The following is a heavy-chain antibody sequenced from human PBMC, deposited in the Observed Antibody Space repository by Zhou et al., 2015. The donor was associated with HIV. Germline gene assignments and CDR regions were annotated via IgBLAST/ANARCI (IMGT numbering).Heavy chain of an antibody. V-gene: IGHV1-69*01. CDR3: ARDRPSGDRHADAFDI. Sequence: QVQLVQSGAEVKKPGSSVKVSCKASGGTFSSYAISWVRQAPGQGLEWMGGIIPIFGTANYAQKFQGRVTITADESTSTAYMELSSLRSEDTAVYYCARDRPSGDRHADAFDIWGPRDNGHRLF. J-gene: IGHJ3*02. CDR2: IIPIFGTA. CDR1: GGTFSSYA. D-gene: IGHD1-26*01.